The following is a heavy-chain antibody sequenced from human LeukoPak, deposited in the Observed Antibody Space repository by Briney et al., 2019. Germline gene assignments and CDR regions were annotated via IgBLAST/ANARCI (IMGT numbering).Heavy chain of an antibody. D-gene: IGHD6-13*01. V-gene: IGHV4-59*01. CDR2: IYTSGST. Sequence: SETLSLTCTGSGGSIRSYYWSWIRQPPGKGLEWIGYIYTSGSTNYNPSLKSRVTISVDTSKNQFSLKLSSVTAADTAVYYCARDAARGSSLFDYWGQGTLVTVSS. J-gene: IGHJ4*02. CDR1: GGSIRSYY. CDR3: ARDAARGSSLFDY.